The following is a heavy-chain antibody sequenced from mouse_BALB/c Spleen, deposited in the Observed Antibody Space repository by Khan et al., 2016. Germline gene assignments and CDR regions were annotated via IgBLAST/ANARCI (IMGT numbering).Heavy chain of an antibody. V-gene: IGHV3-8*02. J-gene: IGHJ2*01. CDR2: INYSGST. CDR3: ARYDGYYLDY. D-gene: IGHD2-3*01. CDR1: GDSITSGY. Sequence: EVELVESGPSLVKPSQTLSITCSVTGDSITSGYWNWIRKFPGNKLEYMGYINYSGSTYYNPSLKSRLSITRDTSKNQYYLKLNSVTTEDTATYYCARYDGYYLDYWGQGTTLTVAS.